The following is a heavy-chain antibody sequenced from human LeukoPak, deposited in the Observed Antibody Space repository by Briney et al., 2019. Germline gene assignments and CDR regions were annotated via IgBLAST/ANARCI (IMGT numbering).Heavy chain of an antibody. V-gene: IGHV1-46*01. CDR2: INPSGGST. J-gene: IGHJ4*02. Sequence: GASVKVSCTASGYTFTDYFMHRVRQAPGQGLEWMGIINPSGGSTSYAQKFQGRVTMTRDMSTSTVYMELSSLRSEDTAVYYCARESFLEAGARYDYWGQGTLVTVSS. D-gene: IGHD6-19*01. CDR3: ARESFLEAGARYDY. CDR1: GYTFTDYF.